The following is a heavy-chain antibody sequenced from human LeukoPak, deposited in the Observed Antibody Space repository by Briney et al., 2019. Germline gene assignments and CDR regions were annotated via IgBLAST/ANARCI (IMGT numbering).Heavy chain of an antibody. D-gene: IGHD6-19*01. V-gene: IGHV1-69*06. J-gene: IGHJ4*02. Sequence: GASVKVSCKASGGTFSSYAISWVRQAPGQGLEWMGGIIPIFGTANYAQKFQGRVTITADKSTSTAYMELSSLRSEDTAVYYCAREGSGGGYYFDYWGQGTLVTVSS. CDR1: GGTFSSYA. CDR2: IIPIFGTA. CDR3: AREGSGGGYYFDY.